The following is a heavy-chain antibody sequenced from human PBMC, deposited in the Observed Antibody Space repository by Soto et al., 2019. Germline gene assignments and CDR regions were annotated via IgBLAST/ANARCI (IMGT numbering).Heavy chain of an antibody. D-gene: IGHD6-19*01. J-gene: IGHJ4*02. V-gene: IGHV1-8*01. Sequence: ASVKVSCKASGYTFTSYDINWVRQATGQGLEWMGWVNPNSGNTGYAQKFQGRVTMTRNTSISTAYMELSSLRSEDTAVYYCARTSSGWYEPLDSWGQGTLVTVSS. CDR3: ARTSSGWYEPLDS. CDR1: GYTFTSYD. CDR2: VNPNSGNT.